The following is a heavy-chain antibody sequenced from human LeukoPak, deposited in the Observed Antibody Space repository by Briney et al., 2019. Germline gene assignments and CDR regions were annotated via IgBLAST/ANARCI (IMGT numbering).Heavy chain of an antibody. J-gene: IGHJ4*02. V-gene: IGHV1-3*01. D-gene: IGHD6-19*01. Sequence: ASVKVSCKASGYTFTSYAMHWVRQAPGQRLEWMGWINAGNGNTKYSRKFQGRVTITRDTSASTAHMELSSLRSEDTAVYYCASSSPYSGGWYPHFDYWGQGTLVTVSS. CDR3: ASSSPYSGGWYPHFDY. CDR2: INAGNGNT. CDR1: GYTFTSYA.